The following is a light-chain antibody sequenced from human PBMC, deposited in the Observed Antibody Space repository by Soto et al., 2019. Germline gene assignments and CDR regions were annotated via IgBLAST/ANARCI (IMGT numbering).Light chain of an antibody. CDR3: QQSKSLPLT. J-gene: IGKJ4*01. CDR2: DAS. Sequence: DSQMTQSPSSVSASVGDRVPITCRASQGVNTRLAWYQHKPGKAPNFLIYDASTLQRGVPSRFSGSGSGAEFTLTISSLQPEDAATYYCQQSKSLPLTFGGGTKVDI. V-gene: IGKV1-12*01. CDR1: QGVNTR.